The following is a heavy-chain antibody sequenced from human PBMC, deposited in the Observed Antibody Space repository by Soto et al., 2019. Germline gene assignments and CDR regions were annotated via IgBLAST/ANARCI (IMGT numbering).Heavy chain of an antibody. Sequence: PGGSLRLSCAASGFTFSGSAMHWVRQASGKGLEWVGRIRSKANSYATAYAASVKGRFTISRDDSKNTAYLQMNSLKTEGTAVYYCTRLTYYYDSSGYYSLAFDIWGQGTMVTVSS. D-gene: IGHD3-22*01. CDR3: TRLTYYYDSSGYYSLAFDI. V-gene: IGHV3-73*01. CDR2: IRSKANSYAT. J-gene: IGHJ3*02. CDR1: GFTFSGSA.